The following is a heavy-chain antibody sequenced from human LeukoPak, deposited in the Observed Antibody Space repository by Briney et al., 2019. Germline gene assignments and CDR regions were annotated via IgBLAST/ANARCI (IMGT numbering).Heavy chain of an antibody. V-gene: IGHV3-48*02. CDR2: ISSSSSTI. CDR3: ARSADY. Sequence: GGSLRLSCADSGFTVSSNYMRWVRQAPGKGLEWVSYISSSSSTIYYADSVKGRFTISRDNAKNSLYLQMNSLRDEDTAVYYCARSADYWGQGTLVTVSS. J-gene: IGHJ4*02. CDR1: GFTVSSNY.